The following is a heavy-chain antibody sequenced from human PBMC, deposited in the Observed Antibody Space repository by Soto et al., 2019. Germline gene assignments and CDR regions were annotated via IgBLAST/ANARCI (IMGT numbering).Heavy chain of an antibody. CDR2: IQQSGIEK. J-gene: IGHJ6*02. Sequence: EVQLVESGGGLVQPGGSLRLSCAASGFTFSSYWMTWVRQAPGKGLEWVANIQQSGIEKYYVDSVKGRFTISRDNAKNSLYLQINSLRAEDTAVYYGARTKEFWNGHSSSYGLDVWGQGTTVTVSS. CDR1: GFTFSSYW. CDR3: ARTKEFWNGHSSSYGLDV. D-gene: IGHD3-3*01. V-gene: IGHV3-7*01.